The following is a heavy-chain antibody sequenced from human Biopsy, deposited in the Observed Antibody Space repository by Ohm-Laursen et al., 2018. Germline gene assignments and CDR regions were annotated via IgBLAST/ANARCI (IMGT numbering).Heavy chain of an antibody. CDR3: AKCMTGGSNYYFHH. Sequence: SSLRLSCAASGFTFSSYGMHWVRQAPGKGLEWVAAIWYGGSNKNYADSVKGRFTISRDNSKNTLYLQMNSLRGEDTAVYYCAKCMTGGSNYYFHHCGQGTLVTVSS. CDR2: IWYGGSNK. D-gene: IGHD2-8*01. V-gene: IGHV3-33*06. J-gene: IGHJ4*02. CDR1: GFTFSSYG.